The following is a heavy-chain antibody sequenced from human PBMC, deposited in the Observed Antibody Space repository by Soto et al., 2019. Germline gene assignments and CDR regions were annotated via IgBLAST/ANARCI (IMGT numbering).Heavy chain of an antibody. V-gene: IGHV1-69*13. J-gene: IGHJ4*02. Sequence: ASVKVSCKASGGTFSSYAISWVRQAPGQGLEWMGGIIPIFGKANYAQKFQGRVTDTADESTSTAYMELSSLRSEDTAVYYCAGSRYSYGYEDFDYWGQGTLVTVSS. D-gene: IGHD5-18*01. CDR2: IIPIFGKA. CDR1: GGTFSSYA. CDR3: AGSRYSYGYEDFDY.